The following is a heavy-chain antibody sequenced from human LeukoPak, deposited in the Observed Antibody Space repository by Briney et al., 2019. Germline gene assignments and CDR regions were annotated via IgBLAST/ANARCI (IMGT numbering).Heavy chain of an antibody. CDR3: ARISSDSITYYDH. CDR1: GITFSTYW. V-gene: IGHV3-74*01. J-gene: IGHJ4*02. CDR2: INSEGSNI. Sequence: GGSLRLSCAGSGITFSTYWMHWVRQAPGKGLVWVSRINSEGSNISCAESVKGRFTISRDNAKNASFLQMNSLRAEETAVYYCARISSDSITYYDHWGQGTLVT. D-gene: IGHD3-22*01.